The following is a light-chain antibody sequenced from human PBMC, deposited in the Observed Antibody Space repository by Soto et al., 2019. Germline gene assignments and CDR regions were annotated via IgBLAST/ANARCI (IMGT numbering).Light chain of an antibody. CDR3: QQYGRSGT. CDR2: GAS. J-gene: IGKJ1*01. Sequence: EIVCTRSPGTPSFYPRERATPSCRASQSVSSSYLAWYQQKPGQAPRLLIYGASNRATGIPDRFSGSGSGTDFTLTISRLEPEDFAVYYCQQYGRSGTFGQGTKVDIK. CDR1: QSVSSSY. V-gene: IGKV3-20*01.